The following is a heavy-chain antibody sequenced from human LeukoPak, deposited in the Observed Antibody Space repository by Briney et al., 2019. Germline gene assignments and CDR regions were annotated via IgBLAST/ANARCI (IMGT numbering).Heavy chain of an antibody. D-gene: IGHD6-25*01. CDR3: AREETDRSGRAFDI. V-gene: IGHV3-53*01. CDR1: GFSFSSYE. Sequence: GGSLRLSCAASGFSFSSYEMNWVRQAPGKGLQWVSVIYSGGYTSYAGSVKGRFTISSDNSKNTLYLQMNSLRAEDTAVYYCAREETDRSGRAFDIWGQGTMVTVSS. J-gene: IGHJ3*02. CDR2: IYSGGYT.